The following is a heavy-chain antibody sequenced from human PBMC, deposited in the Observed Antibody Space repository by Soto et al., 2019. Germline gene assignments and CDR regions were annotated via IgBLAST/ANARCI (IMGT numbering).Heavy chain of an antibody. CDR3: ASGVVVTAISTYFDY. D-gene: IGHD2-21*02. V-gene: IGHV1-69*06. J-gene: IGHJ4*02. Sequence: SVKVSCKASGGTFSSYAISWVRQAPGQGLEWMGGVIPIFGTANYAQKFQGRVTITADKSTSTAYMELSSLRSEDTAVYYCASGVVVTAISTYFDYWGQGTLVTVSS. CDR1: GGTFSSYA. CDR2: VIPIFGTA.